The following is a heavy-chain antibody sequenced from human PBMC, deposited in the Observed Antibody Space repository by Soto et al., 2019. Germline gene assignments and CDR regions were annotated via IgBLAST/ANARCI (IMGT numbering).Heavy chain of an antibody. D-gene: IGHD5-18*01. J-gene: IGHJ4*02. CDR3: ARAPGYSYGPRPHYFDY. CDR1: GGSISSGGYY. Sequence: LTCTVSGGSISSGGYYWSWIRQHPGKGLEWIGYIYYSGSTYYNPSLKSRVTISVDTSKNQFSLKLSSVTAADTAVYYCARAPGYSYGPRPHYFDYWGQGTLVTVSS. V-gene: IGHV4-31*03. CDR2: IYYSGST.